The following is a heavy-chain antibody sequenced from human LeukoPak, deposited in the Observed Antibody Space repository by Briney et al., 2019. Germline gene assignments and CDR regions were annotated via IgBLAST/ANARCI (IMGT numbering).Heavy chain of an antibody. V-gene: IGHV4-59*01. CDR2: IYYSGST. CDR1: GGSISSYY. Sequence: PSETLSLTCTVSGGSISSYYWSWIRQPPGKGLEWIGYIYYSGSTNYNPSLKSRVTITVDTSKNQFSLKLSSVTAADTAVYYCARQTRTGHFDYWGQGTLVTVSS. D-gene: IGHD1-1*01. CDR3: ARQTRTGHFDY. J-gene: IGHJ4*02.